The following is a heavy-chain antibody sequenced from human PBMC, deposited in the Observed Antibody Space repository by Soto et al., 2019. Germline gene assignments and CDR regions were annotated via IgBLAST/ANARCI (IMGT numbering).Heavy chain of an antibody. Sequence: PGGSLRLSCAASGFTFSSYSMNWIRQAPGKGLEWVSSISSSSSYIYYGDSVKGRFTISRDNAKNSLYLQMNSLRAEDTAVYYCARDGRYCSGCSCYSPFDYYYYGMDVWGQGTTVTVSS. D-gene: IGHD2-15*01. V-gene: IGHV3-21*01. J-gene: IGHJ6*02. CDR3: ARDGRYCSGCSCYSPFDYYYYGMDV. CDR1: GFTFSSYS. CDR2: ISSSSSYI.